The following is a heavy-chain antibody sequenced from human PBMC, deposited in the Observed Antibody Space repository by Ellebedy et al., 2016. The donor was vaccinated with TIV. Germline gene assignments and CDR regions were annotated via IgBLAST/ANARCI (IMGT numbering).Heavy chain of an antibody. CDR3: AREQSPYYEILTGSFDY. D-gene: IGHD3-9*01. Sequence: GESLKISCAASGFSFSTYGMHWVRQAPGQGLEWVAVIWYDGFNKDYADSVKGRFTISRDNSKSTLYLEMKSLRVEDPAVYYCAREQSPYYEILTGSFDYWGQGALVTVSS. V-gene: IGHV3-33*01. CDR2: IWYDGFNK. CDR1: GFSFSTYG. J-gene: IGHJ4*02.